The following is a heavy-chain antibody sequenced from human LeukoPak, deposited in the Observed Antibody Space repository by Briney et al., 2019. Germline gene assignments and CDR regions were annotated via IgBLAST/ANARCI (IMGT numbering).Heavy chain of an antibody. D-gene: IGHD3-9*01. CDR1: GYTFTSYD. V-gene: IGHV1-8*01. Sequence: ASVKVSCKPSGYTFTSYDINWVRQATGQGLEWMGWMNPNSGNTGYAQKFQGRVTMTRNTSISTAYMELSSLRSEDTAVYYCAAAYYDILTGYLSGPFDPWGQGTLVTVSS. CDR2: MNPNSGNT. J-gene: IGHJ5*02. CDR3: AAAYYDILTGYLSGPFDP.